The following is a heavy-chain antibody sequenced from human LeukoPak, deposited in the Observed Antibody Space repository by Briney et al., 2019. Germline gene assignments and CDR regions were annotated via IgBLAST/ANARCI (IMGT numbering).Heavy chain of an antibody. CDR3: ARGPRCSGGSCYRGWSDP. CDR2: INPNSGGT. J-gene: IGHJ5*02. Sequence: ASVKVSCKASGYTFTGYYMHWVRQAPGQGLEWMGWINPNSGGTNYAQKFQGRVTMTRDTSISTAYMELSRLRSDDTAVYYCARGPRCSGGSCYRGWSDPWGQGNLVTVSS. V-gene: IGHV1-2*02. CDR1: GYTFTGYY. D-gene: IGHD2-15*01.